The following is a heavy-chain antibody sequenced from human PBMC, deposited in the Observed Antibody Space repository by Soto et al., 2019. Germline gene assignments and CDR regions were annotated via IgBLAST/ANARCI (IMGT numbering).Heavy chain of an antibody. V-gene: IGHV1-69*13. CDR2: IIPIFGTA. CDR1: RGTFSSYA. J-gene: IGHJ4*02. Sequence: ASEKVCSKASRGTFSSYAISWVRQAHGQGLEWMGGIIPIFGTANYAQKFQGRVTITADESTSTAYMELSSLRSEDTAVYYCAIYPGYDSSGYYEYYWGQGTLVTVSS. CDR3: AIYPGYDSSGYYEYY. D-gene: IGHD3-22*01.